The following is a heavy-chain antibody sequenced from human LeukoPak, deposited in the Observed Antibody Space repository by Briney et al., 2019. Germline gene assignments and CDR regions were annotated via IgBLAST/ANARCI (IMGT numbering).Heavy chain of an antibody. Sequence: GGSLRLSCAASGFTFSSYAMSWVRQAPGKGLEWVSAISGSGGSTYYADSVKGRFTISRDNAKNSLYLQMNSLRAEDTAVYYCARVATWEVVTAILGDYYYMDVWGKGTTVTVSS. D-gene: IGHD2-21*02. J-gene: IGHJ6*03. CDR2: ISGSGGST. CDR1: GFTFSSYA. CDR3: ARVATWEVVTAILGDYYYMDV. V-gene: IGHV3-23*01.